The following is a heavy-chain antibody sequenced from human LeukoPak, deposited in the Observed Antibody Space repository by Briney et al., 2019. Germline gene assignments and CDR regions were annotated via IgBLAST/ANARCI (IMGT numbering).Heavy chain of an antibody. V-gene: IGHV3-30*02. CDR3: AKDVSGSYRLAY. CDR1: AFTFSSYG. Sequence: GGSLRLSCAASAFTFSSYGMHWVRQAPGKGLEWVAFIRYDGSNKYYADSVKGRFTISRDNSKNTLYLQMNSLRAEDTAVYYCAKDVSGSYRLAYWGQGTLVTVSS. CDR2: IRYDGSNK. J-gene: IGHJ4*02. D-gene: IGHD1-26*01.